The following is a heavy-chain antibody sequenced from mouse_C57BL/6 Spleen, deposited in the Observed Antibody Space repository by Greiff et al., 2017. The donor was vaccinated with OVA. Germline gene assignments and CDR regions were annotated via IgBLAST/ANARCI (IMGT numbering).Heavy chain of an antibody. CDR2: IDPSDSHT. D-gene: IGHD4-1*01. J-gene: IGHJ2*01. CDR1: GYTFTSYW. CDR3: ARLGEQGRGY. Sequence: VQLQQPGAELVMPGASVKLSCKASGYTFTSYWMHWVKQRPGQGLEWIGEIDPSDSHTTYNQKFKGKSTLTVDKSSSTDYMQLSSLTSEDSAVYYCARLGEQGRGYWGQGTTLTVSS. V-gene: IGHV1-69*01.